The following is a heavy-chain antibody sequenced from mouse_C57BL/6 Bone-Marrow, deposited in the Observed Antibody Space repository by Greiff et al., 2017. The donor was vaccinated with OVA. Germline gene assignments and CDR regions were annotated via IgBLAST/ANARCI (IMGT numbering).Heavy chain of an antibody. J-gene: IGHJ2*01. Sequence: EVKLMESGGGLVKPGGSLKLSCAASGFTFSDYGMHWVRQAPEKGLEWVAYISSGSSTIYYADTVKGRFTISRDNAKNTLFLQMTSLRSEDTAMYYCATLYGSYFDYWGQGTTLTVSS. CDR3: ATLYGSYFDY. D-gene: IGHD1-1*01. CDR1: GFTFSDYG. V-gene: IGHV5-17*01. CDR2: ISSGSSTI.